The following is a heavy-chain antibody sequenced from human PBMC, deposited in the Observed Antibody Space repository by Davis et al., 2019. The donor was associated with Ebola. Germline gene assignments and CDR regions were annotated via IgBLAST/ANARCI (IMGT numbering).Heavy chain of an antibody. CDR1: GGSISSYY. J-gene: IGHJ4*02. CDR3: AIHSITGTTDY. Sequence: PSETLSLTCTVSGGSISSYYWSWIRQPPGKGLEWIGYIYYSGSTNYNPSLKSRVTISVDTSKNQFSLKLSSVTAADTAVYYCAIHSITGTTDYWGQGTLVTVSS. CDR2: IYYSGST. V-gene: IGHV4-59*08. D-gene: IGHD1-7*01.